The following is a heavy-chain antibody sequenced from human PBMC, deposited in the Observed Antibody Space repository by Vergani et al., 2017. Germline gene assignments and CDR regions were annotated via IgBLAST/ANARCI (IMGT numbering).Heavy chain of an antibody. V-gene: IGHV4-59*12. CDR1: GGSTSSYY. CDR2: IYYSGST. CDR3: ARDTRGYVKLYYYYYGMDV. J-gene: IGHJ6*02. D-gene: IGHD2-2*01. Sequence: QVQLQESGPGPVKPSETLSLTCTVSGGSTSSYYWSWIRQPPGKGLEWIGYIYYSGSTNYNPSLKSRVTISVDTSTDQFSLKLSSVTAADTAVYYWARDTRGYVKLYYYYYGMDVWGQGTTVTVSS.